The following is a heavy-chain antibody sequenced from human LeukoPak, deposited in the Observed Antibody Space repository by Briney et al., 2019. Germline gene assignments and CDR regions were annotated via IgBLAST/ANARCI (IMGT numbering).Heavy chain of an antibody. CDR3: ARDPTFGGGDY. Sequence: GGSLRLSCAASGFTFSDFWMHWVRQAPGKGLEWVSGFSGSGGSTYYADSVKGRFTISRDNSKNTLYLQMNSLRAEDTAVYYCARDPTFGGGDYWGQGTLVTVSS. D-gene: IGHD3-10*01. V-gene: IGHV3-23*01. CDR1: GFTFSDFW. J-gene: IGHJ4*02. CDR2: FSGSGGST.